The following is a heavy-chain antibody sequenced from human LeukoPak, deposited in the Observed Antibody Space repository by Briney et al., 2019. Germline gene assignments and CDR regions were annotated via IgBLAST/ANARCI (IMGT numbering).Heavy chain of an antibody. V-gene: IGHV3-53*01. J-gene: IGHJ4*02. D-gene: IGHD6-13*01. Sequence: GGSLRLSCAASGFTVSSNYMSWVRQAPGKGLEWVSVIYSGGSTYYADSVKGRFTISRDNAKNSPYLQMNSLRAEDTAVFYCARLTYSSSPPDYWGQGTLVTVSS. CDR3: ARLTYSSSPPDY. CDR1: GFTVSSNY. CDR2: IYSGGST.